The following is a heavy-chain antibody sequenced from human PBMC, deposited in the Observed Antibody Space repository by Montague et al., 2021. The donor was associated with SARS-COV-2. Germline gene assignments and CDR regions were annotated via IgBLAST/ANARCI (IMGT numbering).Heavy chain of an antibody. CDR2: IYNSGST. V-gene: IGHV4-59*01. J-gene: IGHJ3*02. CDR1: GGSISRYS. D-gene: IGHD6-13*01. Sequence: SETLSLTCTASGGSISRYSWTWIRQPPGKGLEWIGYIYNSGSTNYNPSLTSRVTISVDTSKNQFSLKLSSVAAADTAAYYCARVGRGSSWYEVAFDIWGQGTMVTVSS. CDR3: ARVGRGSSWYEVAFDI.